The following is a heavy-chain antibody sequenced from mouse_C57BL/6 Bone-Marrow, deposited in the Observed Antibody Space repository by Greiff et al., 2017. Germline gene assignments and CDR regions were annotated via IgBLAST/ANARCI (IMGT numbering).Heavy chain of an antibody. D-gene: IGHD5-5*01. V-gene: IGHV7-3*01. Sequence: EVKLVESGGGLVQPGGSLSLSCAASGFTFTDYYMSWVRQTPGKALEWLGFIRNKANGYTTEYSASVKGRFTISRDNSQSILYLQMTALSAEDSATYYCARYSLPGFAYWGQGTLVTVSA. CDR2: IRNKANGYTT. J-gene: IGHJ3*01. CDR1: GFTFTDYY. CDR3: ARYSLPGFAY.